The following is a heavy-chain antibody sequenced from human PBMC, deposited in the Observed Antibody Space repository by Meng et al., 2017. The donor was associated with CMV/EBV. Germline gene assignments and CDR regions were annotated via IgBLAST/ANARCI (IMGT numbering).Heavy chain of an antibody. CDR3: ARGGDSWYSDY. Sequence: QGQRLQAAAAVRKLASSVKVSCKTSGGTFSTFDISGVRQAPGEGLEWMGGIIPVVETANYAERFQDRVTITADDSTTTAYMELSSLRADDTALYFCARGGDSWYSDYWGQGTLVTVSS. D-gene: IGHD1-26*01. J-gene: IGHJ4*02. CDR1: GGTFSTFD. V-gene: IGHV1-69*01. CDR2: IIPVVETA.